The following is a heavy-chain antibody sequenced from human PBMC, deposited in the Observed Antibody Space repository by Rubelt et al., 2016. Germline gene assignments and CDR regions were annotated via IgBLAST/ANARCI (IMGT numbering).Heavy chain of an antibody. CDR1: GGSISSSNYF. V-gene: IGHV4-39*07. Sequence: QLQLQESGPGLVKPSETLSLTCSVSGGSISSSNYFWGWIRQPPGKGLEWIGSIYYSGSVYSNPSLKRRVTVFVDTAKNRFSLKLTSVSAADTAVYYCVRRDCSKTSCPFDSWGQGTLGTVSS. CDR2: IYYSGSV. D-gene: IGHD2-2*01. J-gene: IGHJ4*02. CDR3: VRRDCSKTSCPFDS.